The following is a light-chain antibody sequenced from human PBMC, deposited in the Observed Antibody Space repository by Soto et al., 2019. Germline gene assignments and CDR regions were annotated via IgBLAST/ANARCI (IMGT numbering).Light chain of an antibody. J-gene: IGKJ2*01. CDR1: QGISSY. Sequence: DIQLTQSPSFLSASVGDRVTITCRASQGISSYLAWYQQKPGKAPKLLIYAASTLQSGVPSRFSGSGSGTEFTLTISSLQPEDFATYYCQQLNSYVYTFGQRTKLEIK. CDR3: QQLNSYVYT. CDR2: AAS. V-gene: IGKV1-9*01.